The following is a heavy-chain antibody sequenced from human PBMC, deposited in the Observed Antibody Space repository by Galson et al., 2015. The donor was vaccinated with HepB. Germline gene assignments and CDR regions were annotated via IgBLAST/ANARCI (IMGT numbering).Heavy chain of an antibody. CDR2: ISAYNGNR. D-gene: IGHD5-18*01. Sequence: SVKVSCKASGYTFTSYGISWARQAPGQGLEWMGWISAYNGNRNFAQNLQGRVTMTTDASTSTAYMELRSLKSDDTAVYYCARVHSYGYGSYFDYWGQGTRVTVSS. CDR1: GYTFTSYG. CDR3: ARVHSYGYGSYFDY. V-gene: IGHV1-18*04. J-gene: IGHJ4*02.